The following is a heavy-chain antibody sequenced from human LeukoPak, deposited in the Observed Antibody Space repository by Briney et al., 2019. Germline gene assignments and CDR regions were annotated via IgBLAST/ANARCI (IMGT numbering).Heavy chain of an antibody. CDR3: ASGGHYFFDN. J-gene: IGHJ4*02. D-gene: IGHD3-10*01. CDR1: GFNFNVYW. Sequence: PGGSLRLSCAASGFNFNVYWMSWVRQAPGKGLEWVANIKEDETEKNYVDSVKGRFTIYRDNAKNSVYLQMISLRVEDTAVYYGASGGHYFFDNWGQGTLVTVSS. V-gene: IGHV3-7*01. CDR2: IKEDETEK.